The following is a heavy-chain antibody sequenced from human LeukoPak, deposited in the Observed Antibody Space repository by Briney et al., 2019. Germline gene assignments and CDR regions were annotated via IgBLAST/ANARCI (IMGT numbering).Heavy chain of an antibody. D-gene: IGHD3-10*01. V-gene: IGHV3-53*05. CDR1: GFTVSSNH. J-gene: IGHJ6*04. Sequence: GGSLRLSCAASGFTVSSNHMSWVRQAPGKGLEWVSVIYSGGSTDYADSVKGRFTISRDNSKNTLYLQMNSLRAEDTAVYYCARDRTHAGSGPGVYYYYYYGMDVWGKGTTVTVSS. CDR2: IYSGGST. CDR3: ARDRTHAGSGPGVYYYYYYGMDV.